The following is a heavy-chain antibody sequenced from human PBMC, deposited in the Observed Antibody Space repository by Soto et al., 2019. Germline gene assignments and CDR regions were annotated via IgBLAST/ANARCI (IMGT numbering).Heavy chain of an antibody. V-gene: IGHV3-9*01. J-gene: IGHJ4*02. CDR1: GFTFSSCA. D-gene: IGHD4-17*01. CDR3: AKDMKWGGMTTIHYFDS. CDR2: ISANGDNV. Sequence: GGSLRLSCAASGFTFSSCARHWVRQAPGKGLEWVSGISANGDNVDYADSVKGRFTVSRDNAKNSLFLQMNSLRPEDTALYYCAKDMKWGGMTTIHYFDSWGQGTQVTVSS.